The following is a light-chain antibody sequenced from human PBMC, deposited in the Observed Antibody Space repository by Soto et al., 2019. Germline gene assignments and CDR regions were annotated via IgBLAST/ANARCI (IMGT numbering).Light chain of an antibody. Sequence: DVVMTQSPLSLPVTLGQPASISCRSSQSLLHTDGNTYLNWFQQRPGQSPRRLIYKVSNRDSGVPDRFSGSGSGTDFTLKISRVEAEDVGVYYCMQGTHWPTYTFGQGTTLEIK. CDR2: KVS. CDR3: MQGTHWPTYT. CDR1: QSLLHTDGNTY. J-gene: IGKJ2*01. V-gene: IGKV2-30*02.